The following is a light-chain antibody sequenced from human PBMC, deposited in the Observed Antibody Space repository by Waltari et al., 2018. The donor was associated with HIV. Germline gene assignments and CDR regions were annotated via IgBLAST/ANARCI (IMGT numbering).Light chain of an antibody. CDR2: DVT. J-gene: IGLJ1*01. CDR3: SSFTLNNTPLYV. V-gene: IGLV2-14*03. Sequence: QSALTQPASVSGSPGQSITISCTATNSDLGGHDSVSWYQQHPGKAPKLMIYDVTYRPAGVSIRVSGSRSGNTASLTISGLQAEDEADYYCSSFTLNNTPLYVCGSGTKGTVL. CDR1: NSDLGGHDS.